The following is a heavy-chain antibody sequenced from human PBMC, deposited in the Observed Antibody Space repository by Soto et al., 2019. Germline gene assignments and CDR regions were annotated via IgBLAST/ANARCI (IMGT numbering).Heavy chain of an antibody. V-gene: IGHV1-69*02. J-gene: IGHJ4*02. D-gene: IGHD1-26*01. CDR3: ASIVGDTPPLDY. CDR1: GGTFSSYT. Sequence: QVQLVQSGAEVKKPGSSVKVSCKASGGTFSSYTISWVRQAPGQGLEWMGRIIPILGIANYAQNFQGRVTITADKATRTAYMELSSRRSGDTALYYCASIVGDTPPLDYWGQGTLVNVSS. CDR2: IIPILGIA.